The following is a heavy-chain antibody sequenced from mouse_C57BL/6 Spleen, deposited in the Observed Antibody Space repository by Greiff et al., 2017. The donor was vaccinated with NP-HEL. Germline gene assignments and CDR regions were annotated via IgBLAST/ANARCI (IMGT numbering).Heavy chain of an antibody. J-gene: IGHJ2*01. CDR3: ASLGYSSFDY. V-gene: IGHV1-26*01. Sequence: EVQLQQSGPELVKPGASVKISCKASGYTFTDYYMNWVKQSHGKSLEWIGDINPNNGGTSYNQKFKGKATLTVDKSSSTAYMELRSLTSEDSAVYYCASLGYSSFDYWGQGTTLTVSS. D-gene: IGHD2-12*01. CDR2: INPNNGGT. CDR1: GYTFTDYY.